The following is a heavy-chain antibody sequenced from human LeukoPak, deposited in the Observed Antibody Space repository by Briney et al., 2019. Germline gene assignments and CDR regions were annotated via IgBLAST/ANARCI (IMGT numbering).Heavy chain of an antibody. V-gene: IGHV3-43*02. CDR2: IRGDGGRT. CDR1: GFTFDDYV. CDR3: AKDTLRNYLNSLDV. J-gene: IGHJ6*02. Sequence: PGGSLRLSCAASGFTFDDYVMHWVRQVPGKGLEWLSLIRGDGGRTYYADSVKGRFTISRDNSKNSLYLQMHSLRTEDSALYYCAKDTLRNYLNSLDVWGQGTTVTVSS. D-gene: IGHD1-7*01.